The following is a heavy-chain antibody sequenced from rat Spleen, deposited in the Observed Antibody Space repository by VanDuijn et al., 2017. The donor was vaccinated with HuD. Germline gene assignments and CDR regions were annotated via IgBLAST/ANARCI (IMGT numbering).Heavy chain of an antibody. V-gene: IGHV5-22*01. Sequence: EVQLVESGGGLVQPGRSMKLSCAASGFNFSDYYMAWVRQAPKKGLEWVASISYEGSGTYYGGSVKGRFTISRDNAKNTLYLQMNSLRSEDTATYYCARLRWYFDFWGPGTMVTVSS. CDR3: ARLRWYFDF. CDR2: ISYEGSGT. J-gene: IGHJ1*01. CDR1: GFNFSDYY.